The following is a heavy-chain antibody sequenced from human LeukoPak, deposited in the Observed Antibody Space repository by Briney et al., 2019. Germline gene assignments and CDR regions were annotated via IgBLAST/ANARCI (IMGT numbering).Heavy chain of an antibody. Sequence: ASVKVSCMVSGDTLTALSMHWVRQAPGKGLEWMGGFHPEDGETIYAQKFQGRVTMTEDTSTDTAYMELSSLRSDDTAVYYCTTGKVYCSTTSCSDDYWGQGTLVTVTS. D-gene: IGHD2-2*01. CDR1: GDTLTALS. J-gene: IGHJ4*02. CDR2: FHPEDGET. V-gene: IGHV1-24*01. CDR3: TTGKVYCSTTSCSDDY.